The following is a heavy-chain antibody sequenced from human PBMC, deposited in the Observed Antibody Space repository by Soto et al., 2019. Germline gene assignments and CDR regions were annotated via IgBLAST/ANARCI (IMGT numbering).Heavy chain of an antibody. CDR1: GFTFSSRS. V-gene: IGHV3-23*01. CDR3: AKLASDSGVYGGFDY. J-gene: IGHJ4*02. Sequence: EVQLLESGGGLVQPGGSLRLSCAASGFTFSSRSISWVRQAPGQGLEWVSSIRGSGTSTYYADSVKGRFTISRDNSNNTLYLQMNSLSAEDTALYFCAKLASDSGVYGGFDYWGQGTLVTVSS. CDR2: IRGSGTST. D-gene: IGHD4-17*01.